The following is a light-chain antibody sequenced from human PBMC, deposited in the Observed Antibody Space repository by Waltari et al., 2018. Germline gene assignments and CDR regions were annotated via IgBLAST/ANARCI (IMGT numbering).Light chain of an antibody. Sequence: QTVVTQEPSFSVSPGGTVTLTCGLSSGSVSTTPYPSWYQQTPGQAPRTLIYITNTRSSGVPDRFSGSILGNKAALTITGAQADDEADYYCVLYMGLGISVFGGGTKLTVL. CDR1: SGSVSTTPY. CDR2: ITN. CDR3: VLYMGLGISV. J-gene: IGLJ3*02. V-gene: IGLV8-61*01.